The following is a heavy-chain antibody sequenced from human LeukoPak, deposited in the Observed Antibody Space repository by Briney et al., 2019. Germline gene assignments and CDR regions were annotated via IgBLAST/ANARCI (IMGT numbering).Heavy chain of an antibody. CDR3: ARSPGTGEDSPFDY. Sequence: GGSLRLSCAASGFTFSSYGMHWVRQAPGKGLEWVAVIWYDGSNKYYADSVKGRFTISRDNSKNTLHLQMNSLRAEDTAVYYCARSPGTGEDSPFDYWGQGTLVTVSS. V-gene: IGHV3-33*01. J-gene: IGHJ4*02. D-gene: IGHD6-6*01. CDR1: GFTFSSYG. CDR2: IWYDGSNK.